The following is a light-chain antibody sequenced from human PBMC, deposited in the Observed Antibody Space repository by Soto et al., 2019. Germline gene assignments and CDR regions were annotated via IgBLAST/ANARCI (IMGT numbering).Light chain of an antibody. V-gene: IGKV1-5*03. CDR1: QSISSL. J-gene: IGKJ2*01. CDR2: KAS. CDR3: QQYNTYST. Sequence: DLQMTQSPSTLSASVGDRITITCRASQSISSLLAWYQQKPGKASKLLIYKASTLESGVPSRFSGSGSGTEFTLTISGLQPDDFATYYCQQYNTYSTFGQGTKLEMK.